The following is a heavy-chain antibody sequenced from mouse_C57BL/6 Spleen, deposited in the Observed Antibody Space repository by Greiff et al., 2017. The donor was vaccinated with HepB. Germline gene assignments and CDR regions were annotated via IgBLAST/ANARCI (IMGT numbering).Heavy chain of an antibody. CDR3: AREGSAPNYFDY. D-gene: IGHD1-1*01. V-gene: IGHV5-16*01. J-gene: IGHJ2*01. Sequence: DVHLVESEGGLVQPGSSMKLSCTASGFTFSDYYMAWVRQVPEKGLEWVANINYDGSSTYYLDSLKSRFIISRDNAKNILYLQMSSLKSEDTATYYCAREGSAPNYFDYWGQGTTLTVSS. CDR1: GFTFSDYY. CDR2: INYDGSST.